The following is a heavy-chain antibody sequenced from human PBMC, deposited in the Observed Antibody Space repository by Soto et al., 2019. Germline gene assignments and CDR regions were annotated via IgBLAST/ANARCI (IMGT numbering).Heavy chain of an antibody. V-gene: IGHV4-30-4*01. CDR1: GGSISSGDYY. CDR2: IYYSGST. CDR3: ARVQIGVAGIVHAFDI. D-gene: IGHD6-19*01. Sequence: PSETLSLTCTVSGGSISSGDYYWSWIRQPPGKGLEWIGYIYYSGSTYYKPSLKSRVTISVDTSKNQFSLKLSSVTAADTAVYYCARVQIGVAGIVHAFDIWGQGTMVTVSS. J-gene: IGHJ3*02.